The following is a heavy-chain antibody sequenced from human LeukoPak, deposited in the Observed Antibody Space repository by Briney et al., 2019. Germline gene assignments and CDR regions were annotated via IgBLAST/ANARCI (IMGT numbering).Heavy chain of an antibody. V-gene: IGHV1-2*02. CDR3: AREHSSSSRKVFDY. CDR2: INPNSGGT. D-gene: IGHD6-6*01. J-gene: IGHJ4*02. Sequence: ASVKVSCKASGYTFTGYYMHWVRQAPGQGLEWMGWINPNSGGTNYAQKFQGRVTMTRDTSISTAYMELSRLRSDDTAMYYCAREHSSSSRKVFDYWGQGTLVTVSS. CDR1: GYTFTGYY.